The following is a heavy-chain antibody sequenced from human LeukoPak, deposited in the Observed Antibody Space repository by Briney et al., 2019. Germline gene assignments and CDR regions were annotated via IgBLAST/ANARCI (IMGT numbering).Heavy chain of an antibody. CDR1: GFIFSSYA. J-gene: IGHJ4*02. Sequence: GGSLRLSCAASGFIFSSYAMSWVRQAPGKGLEWVSAISGSGGSTYYADSVKGRFTISRDNSKNTLYLQMNSLRAEDTAVYYCAKAYDSSGYYRLRTNHYFDYWGQGTLVTVSS. CDR2: ISGSGGST. V-gene: IGHV3-23*01. D-gene: IGHD3-22*01. CDR3: AKAYDSSGYYRLRTNHYFDY.